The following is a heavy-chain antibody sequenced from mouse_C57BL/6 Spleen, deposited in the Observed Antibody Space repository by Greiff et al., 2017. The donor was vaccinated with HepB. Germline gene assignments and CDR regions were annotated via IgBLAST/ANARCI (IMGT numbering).Heavy chain of an antibody. V-gene: IGHV5-6*01. CDR2: ISSGGSYT. D-gene: IGHD2-14*01. CDR1: GFTFSSYG. J-gene: IGHJ3*01. Sequence: DVQLQESGGDLVKPGGSLKLSCAASGFTFSSYGMSWVRQTPDKRLEWVATISSGGSYTYYPDSVKGRFTISRDNAKNTLYLQMSSLKSEDTAMYYCARQGVRPFAYWGQGTLVTVSA. CDR3: ARQGVRPFAY.